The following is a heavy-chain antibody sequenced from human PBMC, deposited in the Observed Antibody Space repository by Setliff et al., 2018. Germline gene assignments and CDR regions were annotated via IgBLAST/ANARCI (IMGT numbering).Heavy chain of an antibody. CDR3: ARQGCVSIDSQNYPYYYMDV. J-gene: IGHJ6*03. CDR2: IYPGDSNT. D-gene: IGHD2-2*01. CDR1: GYSFTNYW. Sequence: GESLKISCKGSGYSFTNYWIGWVRQMPGKGLEWMGIIYPGDSNTRYSPSFQGQVTISVDKSISTAYLQWSSLKASDTAIHYCARQGCVSIDSQNYPYYYMDVWGKGTPVTVSS. V-gene: IGHV5-51*01.